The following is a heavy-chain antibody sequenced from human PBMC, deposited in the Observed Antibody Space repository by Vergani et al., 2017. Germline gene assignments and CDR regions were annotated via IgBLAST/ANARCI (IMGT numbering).Heavy chain of an antibody. CDR1: GGSISSYY. CDR2: IYYSGST. D-gene: IGHD6-19*01. V-gene: IGHV4-59*01. CDR3: TTPPGIAVAGSDY. Sequence: QVQLQESGPGLVKPSETLSLTCTVSGGSISSYYWSWIRQPPGKGLEWIGYIYYSGSTNYNPSLKSRVTISVDTSKNQFSLKLSSVTAADTAVYYCTTPPGIAVAGSDYWGQGTLVTVSS. J-gene: IGHJ4*02.